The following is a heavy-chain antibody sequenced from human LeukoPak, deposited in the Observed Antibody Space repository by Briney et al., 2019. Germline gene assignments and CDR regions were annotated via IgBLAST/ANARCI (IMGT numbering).Heavy chain of an antibody. V-gene: IGHV4-59*01. CDR3: TRGAGWLIDY. D-gene: IGHD3-16*01. CDR1: DDSISDYY. J-gene: IGHJ4*02. CDR2: FHNSGTS. Sequence: SETLSLTCTVSDDSISDYYRGWIRQPPGKGLEWIGYFHNSGTSTYNPSLKSRVAISADTSKNRFSLKLNSLTTADTAVYYCTRGAGWLIDYWGQGILVTVSS.